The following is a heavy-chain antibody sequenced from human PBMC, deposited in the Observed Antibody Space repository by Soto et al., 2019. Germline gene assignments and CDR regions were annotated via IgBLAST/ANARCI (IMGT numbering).Heavy chain of an antibody. CDR2: IAYDGRNK. J-gene: IGHJ4*02. CDR1: GFTFSSYA. CDR3: ARELERVFDY. V-gene: IGHV3-30*04. Sequence: QVQLVESGGGVVQPGRSLRLSCAASGFTFSSYAMHRVRQAPGKGLEWVADIAYDGRNKYYADAVKGRFTISRDNSKNTLYMQMNSLRIEDTAVYYCARELERVFDYWGQGTLVTVSS. D-gene: IGHD1-1*01.